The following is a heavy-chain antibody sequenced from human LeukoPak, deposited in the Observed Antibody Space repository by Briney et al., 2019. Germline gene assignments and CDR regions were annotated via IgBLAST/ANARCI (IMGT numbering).Heavy chain of an antibody. V-gene: IGHV3-7*01. CDR2: IDEHGFKT. D-gene: IGHD1-7*01. CDR3: ARDGITCTRDY. CDR1: GFIFRSYW. Sequence: GGSLRLSCAASGFIFRSYWMVWVRQAPGKGLEWVASIDEHGFKTYYAASVTGRFTISKDTAKNSLDLQMNSLRAEDTAVYYCARDGITCTRDYWGQGALVNVSS. J-gene: IGHJ4*02.